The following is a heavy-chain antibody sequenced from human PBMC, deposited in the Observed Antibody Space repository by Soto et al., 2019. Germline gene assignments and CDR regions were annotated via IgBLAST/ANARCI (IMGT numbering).Heavy chain of an antibody. CDR2: IRSKAYDGTT. CDR1: GFTFGDYV. V-gene: IGHV3-49*03. J-gene: IGHJ6*02. CDR3: SRARPNYDILTGYYIETFSYNGVDV. D-gene: IGHD3-9*01. Sequence: PGGSLRLSCTASGFTFGDYVMNWFRQAPGKGLEWVGFIRSKAYDGTTEYAASVKGRIVISRDDSKNIAYLQMNGLKTEDTGVYFCSRARPNYDILTGYYIETFSYNGVDVWGQGTTVTVSS.